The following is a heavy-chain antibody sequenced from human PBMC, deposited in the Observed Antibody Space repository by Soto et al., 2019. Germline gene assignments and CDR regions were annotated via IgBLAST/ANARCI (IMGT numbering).Heavy chain of an antibody. J-gene: IGHJ4*02. CDR3: ARGFSSTRYYFDS. CDR1: GGTFNSYI. CDR2: IIPIFDTP. V-gene: IGHV1-69*06. D-gene: IGHD6-13*01. Sequence: SVKVSCKASGGTFNSYIISWLRQAPGQGLEWMGDIIPIFDTPNYAQTFQGRVTITADKSASTAYMELSSLRSEDTAVYYCARGFSSTRYYFDSWGQGTLVTVSS.